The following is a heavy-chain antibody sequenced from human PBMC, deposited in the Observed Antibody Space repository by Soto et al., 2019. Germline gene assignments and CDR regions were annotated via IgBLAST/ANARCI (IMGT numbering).Heavy chain of an antibody. CDR3: AREGWPLLQTGMDV. J-gene: IGHJ6*02. V-gene: IGHV3-48*02. Sequence: GALRLSCAASGFTFRSYSMNWVRQAPGKGLEWVSYISSSNRTINYADSVKGRFIISRDNAKNSLYLQMHSLRDEDTAVYYCAREGWPLLQTGMDVWGQGTTVTVSS. CDR1: GFTFRSYS. D-gene: IGHD2-15*01. CDR2: ISSSNRTI.